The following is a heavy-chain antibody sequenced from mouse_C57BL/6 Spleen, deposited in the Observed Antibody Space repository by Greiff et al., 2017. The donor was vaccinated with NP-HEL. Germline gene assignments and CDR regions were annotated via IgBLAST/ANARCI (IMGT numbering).Heavy chain of an antibody. J-gene: IGHJ2*01. CDR1: GFNIKDYY. D-gene: IGHD1-1*01. CDR3: ASLLTTVEPYDY. Sequence: VQLKESGAELVKPGASVKLSCTASGFNIKDYYMHWVKQRTEQGLEWIGRIDPEDGETKYAPKFQGKATITADTSSNTAYLQLSSLTSEDTAVYYCASLLTTVEPYDYWGQGTTLTVSS. CDR2: IDPEDGET. V-gene: IGHV14-2*01.